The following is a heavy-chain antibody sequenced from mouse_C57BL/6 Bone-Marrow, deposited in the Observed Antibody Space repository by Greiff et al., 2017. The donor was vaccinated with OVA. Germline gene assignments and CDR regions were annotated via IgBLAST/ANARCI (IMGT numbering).Heavy chain of an antibody. CDR1: GFSFNTYA. J-gene: IGHJ2*01. D-gene: IGHD2-1*01. V-gene: IGHV10-1*01. Sequence: EVQVVESGGGLVQPKGSLKLSCAASGFSFNTYAMNWVRQAPGKGLEWVARIRSKSNNYATYYADSVKDRFTISRDDSESMLYLQMNNLKTEDTAMYYCVRRGYGNSFDYWGQGTTLTVSS. CDR3: VRRGYGNSFDY. CDR2: IRSKSNNYAT.